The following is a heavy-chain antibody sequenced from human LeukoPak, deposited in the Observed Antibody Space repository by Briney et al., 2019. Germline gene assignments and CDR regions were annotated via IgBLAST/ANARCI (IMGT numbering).Heavy chain of an antibody. CDR3: ASFPETSKRYYDATPFDY. J-gene: IGHJ4*02. V-gene: IGHV3-30-3*01. CDR1: GFTFSSYA. Sequence: GGSLRLSCAASGFTFSSYAMHWVRQAPGKGLEWVAVISYDGSNKYYADSVKGRFTISRDNAKNSLFLQMNSLRAEDTAVYYCASFPETSKRYYDATPFDYWGQGTLVTVSS. CDR2: ISYDGSNK. D-gene: IGHD3-3*01.